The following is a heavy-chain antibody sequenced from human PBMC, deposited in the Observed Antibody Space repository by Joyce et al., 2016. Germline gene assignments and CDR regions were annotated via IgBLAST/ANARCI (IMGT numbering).Heavy chain of an antibody. CDR2: IFYTGTT. D-gene: IGHD6-19*01. Sequence: QLQLQESGPGLVKPSETLSLTCTVSGGSINRSDHYWGWFRQPPGKGLEWVGYIFYTGTTYYTPSLKGRVSISVDTSKDQFALTLSSVTAADTAVYYCARRSRSDDAFHIWGQGTMVTVSS. CDR1: GGSINRSDHY. J-gene: IGHJ3*02. CDR3: ARRSRSDDAFHI. V-gene: IGHV4-39*01.